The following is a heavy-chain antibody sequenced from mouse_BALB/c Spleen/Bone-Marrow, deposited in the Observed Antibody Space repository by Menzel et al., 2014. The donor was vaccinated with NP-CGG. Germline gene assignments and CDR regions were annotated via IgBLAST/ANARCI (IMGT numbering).Heavy chain of an antibody. CDR3: VRGVNFDY. J-gene: IGHJ2*01. Sequence: VKLVESGPGLVAPSQSLSITCTVSGFSLTSYDISWIRQPPGKGLEWLGVIWTGGGTNYNSAFMSRLSISKDNSKSQVFLKMNSLQTDDTAIYYCVRGVNFDYWGQGTTLAVSS. CDR2: IWTGGGT. V-gene: IGHV2-9-2*01. CDR1: GFSLTSYD.